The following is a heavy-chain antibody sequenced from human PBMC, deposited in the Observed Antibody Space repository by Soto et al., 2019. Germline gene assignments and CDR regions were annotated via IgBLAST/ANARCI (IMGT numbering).Heavy chain of an antibody. Sequence: EVQLVESGGGLVQPGGSLRLSCAASEFTFSRYWMSWVRQAPGKGLEWVANINLDGSEKNYVDSVKGRFTISRDNAKNSLYLQMNSLRAEDTAVYYCAIEPPEVVIIDYWGQGTLVTVSS. D-gene: IGHD2-21*01. CDR3: AIEPPEVVIIDY. J-gene: IGHJ4*02. CDR2: INLDGSEK. V-gene: IGHV3-7*01. CDR1: EFTFSRYW.